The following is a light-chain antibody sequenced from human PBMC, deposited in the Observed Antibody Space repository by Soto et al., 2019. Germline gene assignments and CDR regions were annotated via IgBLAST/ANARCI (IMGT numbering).Light chain of an antibody. CDR3: SSYTRAKTYV. CDR1: ISDIGGYNM. CDR2: EVT. J-gene: IGLJ1*01. V-gene: IGLV2-14*01. Sequence: QSLLTQPASVSGSPGRSITISCTGTISDIGGYNMVSWYQQHPRKAPKLMIYEVTNRPSGISDRFSASKSGNTASLTISGLQAEDEGDYYCSSYTRAKTYVFGTGTKVTVL.